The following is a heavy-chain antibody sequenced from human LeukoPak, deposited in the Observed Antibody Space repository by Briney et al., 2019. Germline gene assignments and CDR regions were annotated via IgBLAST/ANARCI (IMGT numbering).Heavy chain of an antibody. D-gene: IGHD3-3*01. CDR3: TSSDFWSGYYTRFDY. V-gene: IGHV4-61*02. CDR2: IYTSGST. J-gene: IGHJ4*02. Sequence: SQTLSLTCTVSGGSISSGSYYWSWIRQPAGKGLEWSGRIYTSGSTNYNPSLKSRVTISVDTSKNQFSLKLSSVTAADTAVYYCTSSDFWSGYYTRFDYWGQGTLVTVSS. CDR1: GGSISSGSYY.